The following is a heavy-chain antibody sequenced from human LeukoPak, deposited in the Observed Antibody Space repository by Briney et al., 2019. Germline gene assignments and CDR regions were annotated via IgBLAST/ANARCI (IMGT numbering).Heavy chain of an antibody. CDR3: ATRYSSSWSYAFDI. D-gene: IGHD6-13*01. CDR1: GYTLTQLS. J-gene: IGHJ3*02. CDR2: FYPEDGEP. V-gene: IGHV1-24*01. Sequence: GASVNDSCKVSGYTLTQLSMHWVRPAPGKGLEWMGGFYPEDGEPIYAQKFQGRVTMSEDTSTDTAYMELSSLRSEDTAVYYCATRYSSSWSYAFDICGQGTRVTVSS.